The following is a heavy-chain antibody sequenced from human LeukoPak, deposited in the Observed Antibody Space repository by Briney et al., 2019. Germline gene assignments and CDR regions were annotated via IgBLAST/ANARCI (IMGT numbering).Heavy chain of an antibody. J-gene: IGHJ4*02. Sequence: GGSLRLSCAASGFTFSSYAMSWVRQAPGKGLEWVSAISGSGGSTYYADSVKGRFTISRDNSKNTLYLQMNSLRAEDTAVYYCAKVGYYYGSGTVDYWGQGTLVTVSS. D-gene: IGHD3-10*01. CDR3: AKVGYYYGSGTVDY. CDR1: GFTFSSYA. V-gene: IGHV3-23*01. CDR2: ISGSGGST.